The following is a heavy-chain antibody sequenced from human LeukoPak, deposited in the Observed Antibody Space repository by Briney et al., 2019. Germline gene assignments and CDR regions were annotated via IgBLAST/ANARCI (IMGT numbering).Heavy chain of an antibody. CDR3: ARDSSGYYGEGNFDY. D-gene: IGHD3-22*01. V-gene: IGHV1-69*04. Sequence: VASVKVSCKASGGTFSSYAISWVRQAPGQGLEWMERIIPIFGIANYAQKFQGRVTITADKSTSTAYMELSSLRSEDTAVYYCARDSSGYYGEGNFDYWGQGTLVTVSS. CDR1: GGTFSSYA. CDR2: IIPIFGIA. J-gene: IGHJ4*02.